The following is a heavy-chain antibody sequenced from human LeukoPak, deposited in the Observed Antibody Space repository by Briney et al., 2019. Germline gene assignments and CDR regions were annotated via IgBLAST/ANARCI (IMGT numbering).Heavy chain of an antibody. Sequence: PGGSLRLSCAASGFTFSSYGMSWVRQAPGKGLEWVSAISGSGGSTYYADSVKGRFTISRDNSKNTLYLQMNSLRAEDTAVYYCAKGDTAMASYYYYMDVWGKGTTVTISS. CDR2: ISGSGGST. CDR3: AKGDTAMASYYYYMDV. J-gene: IGHJ6*03. D-gene: IGHD5-18*01. CDR1: GFTFSSYG. V-gene: IGHV3-23*01.